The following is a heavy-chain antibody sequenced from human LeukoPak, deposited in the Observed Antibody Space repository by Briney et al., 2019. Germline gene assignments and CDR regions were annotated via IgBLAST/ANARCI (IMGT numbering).Heavy chain of an antibody. Sequence: SETLSLTCTVSGASISGSGYYWGWIRQPPGKGLEWNGSIYSSGSTYYNASLQSRVTISIETSKNQISLRLNSVTAADTAMYYCAKSGGYGLIVYWGQGTLVTVSS. CDR2: IYSSGST. CDR3: AKSGGYGLIVY. J-gene: IGHJ4*02. V-gene: IGHV4-39*01. CDR1: GASISGSGYY. D-gene: IGHD1-26*01.